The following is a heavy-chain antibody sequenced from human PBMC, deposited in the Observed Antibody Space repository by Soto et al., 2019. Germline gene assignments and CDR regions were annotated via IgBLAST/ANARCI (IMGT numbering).Heavy chain of an antibody. CDR3: TQVSLSGSGNYFDY. CDR1: GFSFDVYG. CDR2: ISYNGGNI. V-gene: IGHV3-9*01. Sequence: EVQLVQSGGGWVQPGGSLRLSCAASGFSFDVYGMHWVRQVPGKGLEWVSGISYNGGNIGYVNSVRGRFTISRDNDRNSLDLQMTTLTPDATAVYYCTQVSLSGSGNYFDYWGQGIMVPVSS. J-gene: IGHJ4*02.